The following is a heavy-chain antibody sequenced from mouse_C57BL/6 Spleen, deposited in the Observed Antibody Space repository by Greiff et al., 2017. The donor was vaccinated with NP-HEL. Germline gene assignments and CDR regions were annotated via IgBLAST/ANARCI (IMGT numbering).Heavy chain of an antibody. V-gene: IGHV1-64*01. CDR3: ARRGGKLGDWYFDV. CDR1: GYTFTSYW. J-gene: IGHJ1*03. CDR2: IHPNSGST. Sequence: VQLQQPGAELVKPGASVKLSCKASGYTFTSYWMHWVKQRPGQGLEWIGMIHPNSGSTNYNGKFKSKATLTVDKSSSTAYMQLSSLTSEDSAVYYCARRGGKLGDWYFDVWGTGTTVTVSS. D-gene: IGHD4-1*01.